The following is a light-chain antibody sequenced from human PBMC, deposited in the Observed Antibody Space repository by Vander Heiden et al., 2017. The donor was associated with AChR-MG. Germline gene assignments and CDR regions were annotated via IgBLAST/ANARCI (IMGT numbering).Light chain of an antibody. V-gene: IGLV2-14*01. CDR3: SSYTAKSATVV. Sequence: QSALAQPASGSGSPGQSINISCTGSSSGVGGYKYVSWYQQYPGKSPRLMIYEVIHRPSGVSNRFSGSKSGNTASLTISGLQPEDEADYYCSSYTAKSATVVFGGGTKLTVL. J-gene: IGLJ2*01. CDR1: SSGVGGYKY. CDR2: EVI.